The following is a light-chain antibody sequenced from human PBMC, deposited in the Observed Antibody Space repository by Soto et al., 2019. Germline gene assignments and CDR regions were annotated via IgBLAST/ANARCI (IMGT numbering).Light chain of an antibody. V-gene: IGKV1-5*01. CDR1: QSISSW. J-gene: IGKJ1*01. CDR2: DVS. Sequence: DIRLTQTPSTLSASIGDRVTITCRASQSISSWLAWYQQKPGKAPKLLIYDVSSLESGVPSRFSGSGSGTEFTLTISSLQPDDSATYFCQQYNSYTWTFGQGTKVDIK. CDR3: QQYNSYTWT.